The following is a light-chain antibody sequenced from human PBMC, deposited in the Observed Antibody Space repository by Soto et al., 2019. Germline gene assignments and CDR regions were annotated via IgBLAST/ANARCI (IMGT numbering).Light chain of an antibody. Sequence: QSVLTQPPSVSAAPGQKVTISCSGSTSNIRNNYVSWYQQLPGTAPKLLIYENDKRPSGIPDRFSGSKSGASATLGITGLQTGDEADYYCGTWDTSLSSGVFGGGTQLTV. CDR1: TSNIRNNY. CDR2: END. J-gene: IGLJ3*02. V-gene: IGLV1-51*02. CDR3: GTWDTSLSSGV.